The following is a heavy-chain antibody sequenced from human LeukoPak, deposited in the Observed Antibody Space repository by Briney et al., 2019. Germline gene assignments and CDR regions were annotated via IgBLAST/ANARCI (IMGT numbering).Heavy chain of an antibody. D-gene: IGHD6-19*01. V-gene: IGHV1-2*02. CDR2: INPNSGGT. CDR3: ARDTLGSGWFFSFDY. CDR1: GYTFTGYY. J-gene: IGHJ4*02. Sequence: ASVKVSCKASGYTFTGYYMHWVRQAPGQGLEWMGWINPNSGGTNYAQKFQGRVTMTRDTSISTAYMELSRLRSDDTAVYYCARDTLGSGWFFSFDYWGQGTQVTVSS.